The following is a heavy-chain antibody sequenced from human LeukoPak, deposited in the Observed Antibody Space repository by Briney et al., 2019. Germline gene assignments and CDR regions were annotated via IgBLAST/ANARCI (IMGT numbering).Heavy chain of an antibody. CDR2: INHSGST. V-gene: IGHV4-34*01. Sequence: PSETLSLTCTVSGGSISSYYWSWIRQPPGKGLEWIGEINHSGSTNYNPSLKSRVTISVDTSKNQFSLKLSSVTAADTAVYYCARGVVGAKGGYWGQGTLVTVSS. CDR1: GGSISSYY. D-gene: IGHD1-26*01. J-gene: IGHJ4*02. CDR3: ARGVVGAKGGY.